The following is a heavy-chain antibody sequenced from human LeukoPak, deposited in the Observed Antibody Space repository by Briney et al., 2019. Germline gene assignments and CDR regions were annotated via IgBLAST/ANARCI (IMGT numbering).Heavy chain of an antibody. CDR3: VRPGGWYGDKIN. J-gene: IGHJ4*02. V-gene: IGHV4-34*01. CDR1: GGSFSGYY. Sequence: PSETLSLTCAVYGGSFSGYYWSWIRQPPGKGLEWIGEINHSGSTNYNPSLKSRVTISVDTSKNQFSLKLSSVTAADTAVYYCVRPGGWYGDKINRGQGTLVTVSS. CDR2: INHSGST. D-gene: IGHD6-19*01.